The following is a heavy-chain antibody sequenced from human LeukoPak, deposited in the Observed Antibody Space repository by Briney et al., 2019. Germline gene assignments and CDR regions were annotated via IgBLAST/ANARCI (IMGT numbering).Heavy chain of an antibody. CDR2: IYTSGST. Sequence: PSQTLSLTCTVSGGSISSGSYYWSWIRQPAGKGLEWIGRIYTSGSTNYNPSHKSRVTISVDTSKNQFSLKLSSVTAADTAVYYCARVAGYYNDYWGQGTLVTVSS. J-gene: IGHJ4*02. V-gene: IGHV4-61*02. CDR3: ARVAGYYNDY. CDR1: GGSISSGSYY. D-gene: IGHD3-22*01.